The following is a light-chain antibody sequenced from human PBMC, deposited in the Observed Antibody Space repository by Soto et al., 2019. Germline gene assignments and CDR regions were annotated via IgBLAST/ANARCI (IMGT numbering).Light chain of an antibody. Sequence: DVQMTQSPSTLSASVGDRVTITCRASQSVTSWLAWYQQKPGKAPKVLIYDAPSLESGVPSRFSGSGSGTEFTLTISSLHPDDFATYYCHHYNSYPGTFGQGTKVEIK. CDR1: QSVTSW. J-gene: IGKJ1*01. CDR2: DAP. CDR3: HHYNSYPGT. V-gene: IGKV1-5*01.